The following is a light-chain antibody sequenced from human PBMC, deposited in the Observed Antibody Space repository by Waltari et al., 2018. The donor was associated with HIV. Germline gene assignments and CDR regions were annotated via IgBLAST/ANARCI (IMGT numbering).Light chain of an antibody. V-gene: IGLV1-47*01. CDR1: SSNIGSNS. CDR2: RNN. J-gene: IGLJ3*02. CDR3: AAWDNSLIWV. Sequence: QSVLTQPHSASGTPGQSVTISCFGSSSNIGSNSVYLYQVLPGTTPKPLIYRNNRRPSGIPDRFSGSRSGTSASLAISGLRSEDEADYYCAAWDNSLIWVFGGGTKLTVL.